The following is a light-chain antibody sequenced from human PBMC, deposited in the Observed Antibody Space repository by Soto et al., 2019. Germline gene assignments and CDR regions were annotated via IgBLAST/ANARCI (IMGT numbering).Light chain of an antibody. CDR3: QQSYSTPAWT. CDR1: QSISSY. Sequence: DIKMTHSPSSLSASVGDRVIMTSRASQSISSYLNWYQHKPGKAPKLLIYAASSLQSGVPSRFSGSGSGTDFTLTISSLQPEDFATYYCQQSYSTPAWTFGQGTKVDIK. CDR2: AAS. J-gene: IGKJ1*01. V-gene: IGKV1-39*01.